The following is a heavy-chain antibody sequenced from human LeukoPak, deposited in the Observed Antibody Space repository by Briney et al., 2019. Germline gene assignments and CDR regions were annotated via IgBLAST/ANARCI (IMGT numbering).Heavy chain of an antibody. CDR3: ARVVRGRLAVAAAGRYDYYYYMDV. V-gene: IGHV1-2*02. CDR1: GYTFTGYY. CDR2: INPNSGGT. Sequence: GGSLRLSCAASGYTFTGYYMHWVRQAPGQGLEWMGWINPNSGGTNYAQKFQGRVTMTRDTSISTAYMELSRLRSDDTAVYYCARVVRGRLAVAAAGRYDYYYYMDVWGKGTTVTVSS. J-gene: IGHJ6*03. D-gene: IGHD6-19*01.